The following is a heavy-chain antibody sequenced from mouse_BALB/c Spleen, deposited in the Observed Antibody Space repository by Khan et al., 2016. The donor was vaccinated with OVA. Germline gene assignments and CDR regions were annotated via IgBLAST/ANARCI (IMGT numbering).Heavy chain of an antibody. CDR1: GYSFTGYF. J-gene: IGHJ2*01. Sequence: VQLKQSGPELVRPGASVKISCTASGYSFTGYFMNWVMQSHGKSLEWIGRINPHIGETFYNQRFKDKATLTVDESSNTAHMELRHLTSDDSAVSFCPRLYRCDFDYWCQGPTRTVSS. V-gene: IGHV1-20*01. CDR2: INPHIGET. D-gene: IGHD2-1*01. CDR3: PRLYRCDFDY.